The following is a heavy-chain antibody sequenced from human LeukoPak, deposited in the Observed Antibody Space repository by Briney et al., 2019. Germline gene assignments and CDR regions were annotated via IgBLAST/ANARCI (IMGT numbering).Heavy chain of an antibody. Sequence: GGSLRLSCAGSGFTFRRSWMTWVRQAPGKGLEWVASIIQDGDVQHYLDSVKGRLTISRDNAENSLYLQMNGLRAEDTAVYYCAKLLGDVTTFDYWGQGTLVTVSS. CDR3: AKLLGDVTTFDY. D-gene: IGHD1-26*01. J-gene: IGHJ4*02. V-gene: IGHV3-7*01. CDR2: IIQDGDVQ. CDR1: GFTFRRSW.